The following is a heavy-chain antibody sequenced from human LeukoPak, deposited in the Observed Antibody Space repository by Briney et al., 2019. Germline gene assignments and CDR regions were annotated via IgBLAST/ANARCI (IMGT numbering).Heavy chain of an antibody. CDR2: IYYSGST. J-gene: IGHJ4*02. Sequence: SETLSLTFTVSGGSVSSGSYYWSWIRQPPGKGLEWIGYIYYSGSTNYNPSLKSRVTISVDTSKNQFSLKLSSVTAADTAVYYCARVPYDFWSGYYLGLDYWGQGTLVTVSS. CDR3: ARVPYDFWSGYYLGLDY. V-gene: IGHV4-61*01. D-gene: IGHD3-3*01. CDR1: GGSVSSGSYY.